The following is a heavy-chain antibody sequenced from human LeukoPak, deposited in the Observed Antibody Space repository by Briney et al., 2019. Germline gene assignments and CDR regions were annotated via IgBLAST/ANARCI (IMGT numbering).Heavy chain of an antibody. D-gene: IGHD5-24*01. CDR3: ARATRNGYDY. Sequence: GGSLRLSCEASGFTFNIYGMNWVRQAPGKGPEWVSYIGSRSVTTHYADSVKRRFTVSTDDAQNALYLQMNSLRRDDTAVYYCARATRNGYDYWGHGTRVTVSS. J-gene: IGHJ4*01. CDR1: GFTFNIYG. CDR2: IGSRSVTT. V-gene: IGHV3-48*04.